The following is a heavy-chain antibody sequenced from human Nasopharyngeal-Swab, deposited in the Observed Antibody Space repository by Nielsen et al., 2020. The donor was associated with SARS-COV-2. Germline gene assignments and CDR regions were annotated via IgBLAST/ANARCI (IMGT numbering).Heavy chain of an antibody. J-gene: IGHJ4*02. CDR3: ARDIGDYRSFAY. CDR2: INPKGGST. D-gene: IGHD4-17*01. V-gene: IGHV1-46*01. Sequence: WVRQAPGQGLEWMGIINPKGGSTNYAQKFLGRITMTRDTPTTTVYMELSSLRSEDTAAYYCARDIGDYRSFAYWGQGTLVTVSS.